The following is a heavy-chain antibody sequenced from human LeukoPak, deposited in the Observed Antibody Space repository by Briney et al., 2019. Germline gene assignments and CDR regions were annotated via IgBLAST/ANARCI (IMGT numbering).Heavy chain of an antibody. CDR3: AKEGIAVAGPFYY. CDR2: ISGSGDST. D-gene: IGHD6-19*01. CDR1: GFTFSSYA. Sequence: PGGSLRLSCAASGFTFSSYAMSWVRPAPGKGLEWVSTISGSGDSTYYADSVKGRFTISRDNSKNTLYLQMNSLRAEDTAVYYCAKEGIAVAGPFYYWGQGTLVTVSS. J-gene: IGHJ4*02. V-gene: IGHV3-23*01.